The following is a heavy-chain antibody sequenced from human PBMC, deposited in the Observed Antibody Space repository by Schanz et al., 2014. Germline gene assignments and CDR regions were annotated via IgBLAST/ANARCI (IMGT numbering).Heavy chain of an antibody. CDR3: ARARVIVGATVSWFDP. D-gene: IGHD1-26*01. J-gene: IGHJ5*02. V-gene: IGHV4-30-4*07. CDR2: THITGST. CDR1: GGSISSGDYS. Sequence: QVQLQESGPGLVKPSQTLSLTCAVSGGSISSGDYSWSWIRQPPGKGLEWIGLTHITGSTYYNPSLKSRAPISLDPSENQFSLKWRSVTAADTAVYYCARARVIVGATVSWFDPWGQGTLVTVSS.